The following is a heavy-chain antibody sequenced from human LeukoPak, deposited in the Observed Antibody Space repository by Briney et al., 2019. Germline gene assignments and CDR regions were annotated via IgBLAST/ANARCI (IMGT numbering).Heavy chain of an antibody. Sequence: GGSLRLSCAASGFTVSSNYMSWVRQAPGKGLEWVSVIYSGGSTYYADSVKSRFTISRDNSKNTLYLQMNSLRAEDTAVYYCAKFAFWLGFDYWGQGTLVTVSS. CDR2: IYSGGST. D-gene: IGHD6-19*01. CDR1: GFTVSSNY. CDR3: AKFAFWLGFDY. V-gene: IGHV3-53*01. J-gene: IGHJ4*02.